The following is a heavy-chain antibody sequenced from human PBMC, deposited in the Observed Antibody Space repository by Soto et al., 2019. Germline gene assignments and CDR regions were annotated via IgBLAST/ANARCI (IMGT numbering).Heavy chain of an antibody. CDR1: GFTVSNNY. J-gene: IGHJ4*02. CDR2: IYSGGYT. CDR3: AKALGELWFGDLLPDY. V-gene: IGHV3-53*01. D-gene: IGHD3-10*01. Sequence: EVQLVESGGGLIQPGGSLRLSCAVSGFTVSNNYMSWVRQAPGKGLEGVSVIYSGGYTAYGDSVKGRFTISRDNSKDTLYLQMDTLRVEDTALYYCAKALGELWFGDLLPDYWGQGTLVTVSS.